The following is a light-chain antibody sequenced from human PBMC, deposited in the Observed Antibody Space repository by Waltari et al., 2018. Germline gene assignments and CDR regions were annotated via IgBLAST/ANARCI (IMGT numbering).Light chain of an antibody. CDR2: DVS. Sequence: SAMTQPASVSGSHGQSLHSSFPGTSRHVGGYTHFYWYQQHPGKAPKLMIYDVSKRPSGVSNRCSCSKSGNTASLKISGLQAEDEADYYCCSYAGSSTLGVFGGGTKLTVL. CDR1: SRHVGGYTH. V-gene: IGLV2-23*02. CDR3: CSYAGSSTLGV. J-gene: IGLJ3*02.